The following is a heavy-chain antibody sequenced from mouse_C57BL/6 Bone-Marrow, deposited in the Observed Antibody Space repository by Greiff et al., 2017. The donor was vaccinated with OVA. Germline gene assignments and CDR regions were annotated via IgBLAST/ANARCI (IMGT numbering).Heavy chain of an antibody. Sequence: EVQLQESGAELVRPGASVKLSCTASGFNIKDDYMHWVKQRPEQGLEWIGWIDPENGDTEYASKFQGKATKTADTSSNTAYLQLSSLTSEDTAVYYCTTRDLAWFAYWGQGTLVTVSA. CDR2: IDPENGDT. CDR1: GFNIKDDY. J-gene: IGHJ3*01. D-gene: IGHD3-3*01. CDR3: TTRDLAWFAY. V-gene: IGHV14-4*01.